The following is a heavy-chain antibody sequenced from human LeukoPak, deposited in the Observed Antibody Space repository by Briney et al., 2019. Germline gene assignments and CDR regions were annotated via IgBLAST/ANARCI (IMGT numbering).Heavy chain of an antibody. D-gene: IGHD3-3*01. J-gene: IGHJ2*01. CDR1: GGSFSGYY. V-gene: IGHV4-34*01. CDR3: ARHTIRWFSKHFDL. Sequence: KPSETLSLTCAVYGGSFSGYYWSWLRQPPGKGLEWIGEINHSGSTNYNPSLKSRVTISVDTSKNQFSLKLSSVTAADTAVYYCARHTIRWFSKHFDLWGRGTLVTVSS. CDR2: INHSGST.